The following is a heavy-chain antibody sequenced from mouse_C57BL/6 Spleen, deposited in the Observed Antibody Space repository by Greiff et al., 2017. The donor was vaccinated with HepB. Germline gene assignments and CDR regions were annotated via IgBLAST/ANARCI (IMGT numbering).Heavy chain of an antibody. J-gene: IGHJ2*01. CDR3: ARSGMVPHYFDY. CDR2: IDPSDSET. Sequence: QVQLQQPGAELVRPGSSVKLSCKASGYTFTSYWMHWVKQRPIQGLEWIGNIDPSDSETHYNQKFKDKATLTVDKSSSPAYMQISSLTSADSAVYYCARSGMVPHYFDYWGQGTTLTVSS. CDR1: GYTFTSYW. V-gene: IGHV1-52*01. D-gene: IGHD2-3*01.